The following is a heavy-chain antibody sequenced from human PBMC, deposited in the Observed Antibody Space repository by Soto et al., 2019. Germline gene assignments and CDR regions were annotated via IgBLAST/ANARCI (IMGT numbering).Heavy chain of an antibody. Sequence: QVQLVESGGGVVQPGMSLRLSCAASGFTFSSYGMHWVRQAPGKGLEWVAIIWYDGSNKYYADSLKGRFTISRDNSKNTLYLQMNSRRAEDTAVYYCARDRASRYFDLWGRGTLVTVSS. V-gene: IGHV3-33*01. D-gene: IGHD3-10*01. CDR1: GFTFSSYG. CDR2: IWYDGSNK. J-gene: IGHJ2*01. CDR3: ARDRASRYFDL.